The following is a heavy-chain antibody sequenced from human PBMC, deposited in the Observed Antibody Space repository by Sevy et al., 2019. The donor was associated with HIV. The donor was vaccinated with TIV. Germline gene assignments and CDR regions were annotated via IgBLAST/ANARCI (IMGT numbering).Heavy chain of an antibody. D-gene: IGHD3-22*01. CDR3: ATTKDYYESSGCPFDY. CDR2: FDPEDGER. J-gene: IGHJ4*02. CDR1: GYSLTGLS. V-gene: IGHV1-24*01. Sequence: ASVKVSCKVSGYSLTGLSMHWVRQAPGRGLEWMGSFDPEDGERIYAQKLEGRVTMTEETSADTAYMELNSLRFEDTAVYYCATTKDYYESSGCPFDYWGQGTLVTVSS.